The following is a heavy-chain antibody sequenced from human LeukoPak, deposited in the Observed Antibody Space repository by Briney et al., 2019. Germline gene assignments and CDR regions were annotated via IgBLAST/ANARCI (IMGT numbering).Heavy chain of an antibody. D-gene: IGHD3-10*01. CDR2: IDGRRT. V-gene: IGHV3-23*01. J-gene: IGHJ4*02. CDR1: GFTLGNYA. Sequence: PGGSLRLSCVASGFTLGNYAMSWVRQAPGKGLEWVSAIDGRRTYYEDSAKGRFTISRDNSKNTLYLQMNSLRAEDTAVYYCARVPDPMVRGVIYFDYWGQGTLVTVSS. CDR3: ARVPDPMVRGVIYFDY.